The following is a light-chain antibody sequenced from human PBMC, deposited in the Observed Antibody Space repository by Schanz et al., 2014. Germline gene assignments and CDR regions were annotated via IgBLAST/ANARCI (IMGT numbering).Light chain of an antibody. CDR3: QQYGSSPL. CDR1: QSVTSTS. V-gene: IGKV3-20*01. CDR2: GAS. Sequence: DIVLTQFPDTLSLSPGERATLSCRASQSVTSTSCAWYQQKPGQAPRLLIYGASNRATGIPDRFSGSGSGADFTLTISRLEPEDFAVYYCQQYGSSPLFGPGTKVDIK. J-gene: IGKJ3*01.